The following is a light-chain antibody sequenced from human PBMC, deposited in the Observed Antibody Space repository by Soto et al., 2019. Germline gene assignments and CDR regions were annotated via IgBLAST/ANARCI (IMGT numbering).Light chain of an antibody. CDR1: QTIDSW. V-gene: IGKV1-5*01. CDR3: QQYNRLIT. Sequence: DSQMTQSTSILPASFGDSVTITCRASQTIDSWVAWYQQKPGKAPKLLVYDATSLESGVSSRFSGSGYGTDFTLSINNLQPDDFATYYCQQYNRLITFGQGTRLEI. CDR2: DAT. J-gene: IGKJ5*01.